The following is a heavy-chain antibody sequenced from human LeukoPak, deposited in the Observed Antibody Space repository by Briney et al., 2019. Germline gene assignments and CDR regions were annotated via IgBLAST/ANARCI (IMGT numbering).Heavy chain of an antibody. Sequence: SETLSLTCTVSGGSVSSGSYYWSWIRQPPGKGLEWIGYIYYTGSTNYNPSLKSRVTMSVDTSKNQFSLKLSSVTAADTAVYYCARAEENYFDYWGQGTLVTVSS. CDR2: IYYTGST. J-gene: IGHJ4*02. D-gene: IGHD5-24*01. CDR3: ARAEENYFDY. V-gene: IGHV4-61*01. CDR1: GGSVSSGSYY.